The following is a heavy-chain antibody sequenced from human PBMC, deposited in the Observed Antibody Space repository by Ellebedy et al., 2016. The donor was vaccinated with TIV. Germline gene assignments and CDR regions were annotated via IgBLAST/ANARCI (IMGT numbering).Heavy chain of an antibody. Sequence: SETLSLTCAVYGGSFSGYYWSWIRQPPGKGLEWIGEINHSGSTNYNPSLKSRVTISVDTSKNQFSLKLSSVTAADTAVYYCARACRGGSCPTLDYWGQGTLVTVSS. V-gene: IGHV4-34*01. CDR2: INHSGST. CDR1: GGSFSGYY. D-gene: IGHD2-15*01. J-gene: IGHJ4*02. CDR3: ARACRGGSCPTLDY.